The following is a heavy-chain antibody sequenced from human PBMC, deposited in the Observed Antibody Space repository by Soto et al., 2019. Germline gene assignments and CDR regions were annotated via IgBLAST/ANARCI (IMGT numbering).Heavy chain of an antibody. Sequence: VQLVESGGGLVLPGGSPRLSCAASGFTFSYYFMHWVRQAPGKGLEWVTVISYDGSSKYYADSVKGRFTISRDNSKNTLYLQMNSLRADDTAVYYCARGKVYDRHYYGMDVWGQGTTVTVSS. D-gene: IGHD2-8*01. CDR2: ISYDGSSK. V-gene: IGHV3-30-3*01. J-gene: IGHJ6*02. CDR3: ARGKVYDRHYYGMDV. CDR1: GFTFSYYF.